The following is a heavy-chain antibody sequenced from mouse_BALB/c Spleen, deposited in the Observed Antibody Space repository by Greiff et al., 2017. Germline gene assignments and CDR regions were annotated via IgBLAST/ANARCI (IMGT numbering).Heavy chain of an antibody. CDR3: AREPLTGRAMDY. V-gene: IGHV2-9*02. CDR1: GFSLTSYG. J-gene: IGHJ4*01. CDR2: IWAGGST. Sequence: VKLMESGPGLVAPSQSLSITCTVSGFSLTSYGVHWVRQPPGKGLEWLGVIWAGGSTNYNSALMSRLSISKDNSKSQVFLKMNSLQTDDTAMYYCAREPLTGRAMDYWGQGTSVTVSS. D-gene: IGHD4-1*01.